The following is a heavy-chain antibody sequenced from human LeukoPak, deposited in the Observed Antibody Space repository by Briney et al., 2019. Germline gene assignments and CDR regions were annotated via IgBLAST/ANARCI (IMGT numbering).Heavy chain of an antibody. CDR3: AHRSGGDSYYLNWFDP. Sequence: TLSLTCTVSGGSISSYYWSWIRQPPGRALEWLALIYWDDDKRYSPSLKSRLTITKDTSKNQVVLTMTNMDPVDTATYYCAHRSGGDSYYLNWFDPWGQGTLVTVSS. V-gene: IGHV2-5*08. CDR2: IYWDDDK. D-gene: IGHD2-21*02. CDR1: GGSISSYYW. J-gene: IGHJ5*02.